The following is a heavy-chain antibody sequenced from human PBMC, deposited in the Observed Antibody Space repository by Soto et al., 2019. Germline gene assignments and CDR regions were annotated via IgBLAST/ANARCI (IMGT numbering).Heavy chain of an antibody. CDR1: GFTFSRHG. D-gene: IGHD2-15*01. CDR2: IRYDGSHQ. Sequence: GGSLRLSCATSGFTFSRHGIHWVRQAPAKGLEWVAVIRYDGSHQYYGDSVKGRFTISRDNSKDTVYLQMDSLRVDDTAVYYCARDRGESCGGGNCSPSGILDYWGQGTLVTVSS. CDR3: ARDRGESCGGGNCSPSGILDY. J-gene: IGHJ4*02. V-gene: IGHV3-33*01.